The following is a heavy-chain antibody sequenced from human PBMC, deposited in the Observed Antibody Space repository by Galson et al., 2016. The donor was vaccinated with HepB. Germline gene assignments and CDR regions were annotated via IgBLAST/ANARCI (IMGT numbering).Heavy chain of an antibody. CDR3: ARLTTSFRGVFGGWFDP. Sequence: SETLSLTCDVSSFSISNKQWWSWVRQSPGTGLEWIGDIYHTGTTHYNPSLKSRVTISLDNSKTRVSLRLNSVTAADTARYFCARLTTSFRGVFGGWFDPWGQGALVTVSS. D-gene: IGHD3-16*01. CDR2: IYHTGTT. V-gene: IGHV4/OR15-8*01. CDR1: SFSISNKQW. J-gene: IGHJ5*02.